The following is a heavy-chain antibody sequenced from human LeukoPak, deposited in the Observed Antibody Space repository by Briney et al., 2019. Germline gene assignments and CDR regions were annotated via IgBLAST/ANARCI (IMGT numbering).Heavy chain of an antibody. J-gene: IGHJ4*02. V-gene: IGHV3-30*04. CDR2: ISYDGSNK. CDR1: GFTFSSYA. CDR3: ASDFDY. Sequence: PGGSLILSCAASGFTFSSYAMHWVRQAPGKGLEWVAVISYDGSNKYYADSVKGRFTISRDNSKNTLYLQMNSLRAEDTAVYYCASDFDYWGQRTLVTVSS.